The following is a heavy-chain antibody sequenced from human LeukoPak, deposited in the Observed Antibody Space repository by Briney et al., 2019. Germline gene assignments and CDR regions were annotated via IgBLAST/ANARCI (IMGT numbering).Heavy chain of an antibody. V-gene: IGHV3-66*01. Sequence: GGSLRLSCAASGFTVSSNYMSWVRQAPGKGLEWVSVIYSGGSTYYADSVKGRFTISRDNSKNTLYLQMNSLRAEDTAVYYCARDTRGYYDSSGYYYPMAYWGQGTLVTVSS. D-gene: IGHD3-22*01. CDR2: IYSGGST. J-gene: IGHJ4*02. CDR1: GFTVSSNY. CDR3: ARDTRGYYDSSGYYYPMAY.